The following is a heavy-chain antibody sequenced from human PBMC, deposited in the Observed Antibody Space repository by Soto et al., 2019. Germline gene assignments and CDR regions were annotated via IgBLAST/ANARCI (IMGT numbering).Heavy chain of an antibody. D-gene: IGHD2-2*01. V-gene: IGHV4-4*02. CDR3: ASTRLDYRSSTRCTDY. J-gene: IGHJ4*02. CDR2: IYHSGST. Sequence: SETLSLTCAVSGGSISSSNWWSWVRQPPGKGLEWIGEIYHSGSTNYNPSLKSRVTISVDKSKNQFSLKLSSVTAADTAVYYCASTRLDYRSSTRCTDYWGQGTLVTV. CDR1: GGSISSSNW.